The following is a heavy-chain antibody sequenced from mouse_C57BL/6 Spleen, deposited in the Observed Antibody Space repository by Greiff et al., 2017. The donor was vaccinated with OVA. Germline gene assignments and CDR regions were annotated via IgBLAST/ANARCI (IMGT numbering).Heavy chain of an antibody. CDR2: ISNGGGST. Sequence: EVQLVESGGGLVQPGGSLKLSCAASGFTFSDYYMYWVRQTPEKRLEWVAYISNGGGSTYYPDTVKGRFTISRDNAKNTLYLQMSRLKSEDTAMYYCARQGGSSWFAYWGQGTLVTVSA. J-gene: IGHJ3*01. CDR1: GFTFSDYY. CDR3: ARQGGSSWFAY. V-gene: IGHV5-12*01.